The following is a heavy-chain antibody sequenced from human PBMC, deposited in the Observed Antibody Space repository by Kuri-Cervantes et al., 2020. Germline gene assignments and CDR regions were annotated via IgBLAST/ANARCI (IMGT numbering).Heavy chain of an antibody. CDR2: ISAYNGNT. Sequence: ASVKVSCKASGYTFTSYGISWVRQAPGQGLEWMGWISAYNGNTNYAQKLQGRVTMTRDTSTSTVYMELGSLRSEDTAVYYCARDLGGSFGWFDPWGQGTLVTVSS. D-gene: IGHD3-16*01. V-gene: IGHV1-18*01. CDR1: GYTFTSYG. CDR3: ARDLGGSFGWFDP. J-gene: IGHJ5*02.